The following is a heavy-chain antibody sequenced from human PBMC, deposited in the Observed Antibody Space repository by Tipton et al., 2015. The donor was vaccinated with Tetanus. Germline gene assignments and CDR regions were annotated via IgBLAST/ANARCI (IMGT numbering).Heavy chain of an antibody. CDR1: GGSLSDYY. D-gene: IGHD5-24*01. V-gene: IGHV4-34*01. Sequence: TLSLTCAVSGGSLSDYYWSWIRQSPGKGLEWIGEINEGGSTNYNPSLESRVTISVDTSKNQFSLRLRSVAAAETAVYYCARGGRDAYNNPLGAFDVWGRGTTVTVSS. CDR2: INEGGST. J-gene: IGHJ3*01. CDR3: ARGGRDAYNNPLGAFDV.